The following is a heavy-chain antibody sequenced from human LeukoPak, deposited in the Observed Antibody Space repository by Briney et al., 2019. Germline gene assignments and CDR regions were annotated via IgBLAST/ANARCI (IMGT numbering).Heavy chain of an antibody. CDR3: AREPDNRFDP. J-gene: IGHJ5*02. CDR2: IKQDGSEK. CDR1: GFTLSTSW. V-gene: IGHV3-7*01. Sequence: GGSLRLSCEAPGFTLSTSWMTWVRQAPGKGLEWVANIKQDGSEKFYVASVKGRFTISRDNAKNSLYLQMNSLRAEDTAVYYCAREPDNRFDPWGQGTLVTVSS.